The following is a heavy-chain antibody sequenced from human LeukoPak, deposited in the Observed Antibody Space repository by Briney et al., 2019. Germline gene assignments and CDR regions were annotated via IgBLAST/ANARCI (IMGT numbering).Heavy chain of an antibody. V-gene: IGHV3-23*01. J-gene: IGHJ4*02. Sequence: GGSLRLSCAASGFTFTNYAMNWVRQAPGKGLEWVSAISGSGGTTYYADSVKGRFTISRDNSKNTLFLQMNSLRAEDTAVYYCAKSSGRDYFDSWGQGTLVTVSS. CDR2: ISGSGGTT. CDR1: GFTFTNYA. D-gene: IGHD1-26*01. CDR3: AKSSGRDYFDS.